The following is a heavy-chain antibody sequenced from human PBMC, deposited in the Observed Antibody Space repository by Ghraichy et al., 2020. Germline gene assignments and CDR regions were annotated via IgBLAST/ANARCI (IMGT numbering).Heavy chain of an antibody. CDR2: IYYSGST. CDR3: ARDPLGVRGSSGGMDV. J-gene: IGHJ6*02. CDR1: GGSISSGGYY. Sequence: SETLSLTCTVSGGSISSGGYYWSWIRQHPGKGLEWIGYIYYSGSTYYNPSLKSRVTISVDTSKNQFSLKLSSVTAADTAVYYCARDPLGVRGSSGGMDVWGQGTTVTVSS. D-gene: IGHD3-3*01. V-gene: IGHV4-31*03.